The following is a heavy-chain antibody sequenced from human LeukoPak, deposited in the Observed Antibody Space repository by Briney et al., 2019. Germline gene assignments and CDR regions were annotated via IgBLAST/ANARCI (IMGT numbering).Heavy chain of an antibody. CDR3: ARDRSGAY. CDR2: IKEGGGEK. D-gene: IGHD1-26*01. J-gene: IGHJ4*02. Sequence: PGGSLRLSCAASGFTFGSYWMTWVRQAPGKGLEWVANIKEGGGEKYYVDSVKGRFTISRDNAKNSLYLQMNSLRVEDTAVYYCARDRSGAYWGQGTLVTVSS. CDR1: GFTFGSYW. V-gene: IGHV3-7*01.